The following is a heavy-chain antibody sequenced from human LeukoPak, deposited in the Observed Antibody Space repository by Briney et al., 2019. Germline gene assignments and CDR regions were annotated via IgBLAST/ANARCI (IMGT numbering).Heavy chain of an antibody. Sequence: SSVKVSCKASGGTFSSYAISWVRQAPGQGLEWMGRIILIFGTANYAQKFQGRVTITTDESTSTAYMELSSLRSEDTAVYYCGYSYGSIDYWGQGTLVTVSS. V-gene: IGHV1-69*05. CDR1: GGTFSSYA. CDR2: IILIFGTA. CDR3: GYSYGSIDY. J-gene: IGHJ4*02. D-gene: IGHD5-18*01.